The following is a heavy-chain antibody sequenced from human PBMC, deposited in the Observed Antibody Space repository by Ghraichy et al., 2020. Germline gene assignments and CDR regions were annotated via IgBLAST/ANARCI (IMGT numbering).Heavy chain of an antibody. CDR1: GFTFSTYA. CDR3: AKADTAMSYSMDV. Sequence: GRSLRLSCAASGFTFSTYAMRWVRQAPGKGPEWVSAITSSGTSTYYGDSVKGRFTVSRDNSRNTLYLQMNSLRAEDTAVYYCAKADTAMSYSMDVWGQGTTVIVSS. D-gene: IGHD5-18*01. CDR2: ITSSGTST. J-gene: IGHJ6*02. V-gene: IGHV3-23*01.